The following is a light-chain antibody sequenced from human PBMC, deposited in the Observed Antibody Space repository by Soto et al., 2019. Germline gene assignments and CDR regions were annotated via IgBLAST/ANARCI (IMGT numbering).Light chain of an antibody. J-gene: IGKJ1*01. CDR3: QHYNSYSWT. V-gene: IGKV1-5*01. CDR1: QNIRGW. CDR2: DAS. Sequence: DIRMTQSPSTLSTSVGDRVTITCRASQNIRGWLAWYQQKPGKAPKLLIYDASTLESGVPPRFSGSGSVTEFTLAISALQPDDFATYYCQHYNSYSWTFGQGTTVAIK.